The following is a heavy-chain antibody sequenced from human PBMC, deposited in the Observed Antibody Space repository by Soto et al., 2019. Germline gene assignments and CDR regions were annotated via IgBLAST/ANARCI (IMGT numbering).Heavy chain of an antibody. D-gene: IGHD6-19*01. J-gene: IGHJ5*02. Sequence: SETLSLTCTVSGGSISSYYWSWIRQPPGKGLEWIGYIYYSGSTNYNPSLKSRVTISVDTSKNQFSLKLSSVTAADTAVYYCARDLVSSGWYGFDPWGQGTLVTVSS. V-gene: IGHV4-59*01. CDR2: IYYSGST. CDR3: ARDLVSSGWYGFDP. CDR1: GGSISSYY.